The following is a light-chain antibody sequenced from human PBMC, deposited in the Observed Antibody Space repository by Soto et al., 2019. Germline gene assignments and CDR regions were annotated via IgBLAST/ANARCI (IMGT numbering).Light chain of an antibody. V-gene: IGKV3-20*01. Sequence: TVLTQSPGTLSLSPGERATLSCRASQNVSSNLLVWYQQHPGQAPRLLIYGASSRATGIPDRFSASGSGTDFTLTISRLESEDSAVYYCQHYGSSPGLTFGGGTKVDNK. CDR1: QNVSSNL. J-gene: IGKJ4*01. CDR2: GAS. CDR3: QHYGSSPGLT.